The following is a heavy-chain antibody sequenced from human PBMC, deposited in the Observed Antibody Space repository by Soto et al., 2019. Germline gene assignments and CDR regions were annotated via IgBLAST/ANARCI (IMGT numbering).Heavy chain of an antibody. Sequence: QVQLVQSGAEVKKPGSSVKVSCKASAGPFSSYAISWVRQAPGQGLEWMGGIIPIFGTANYAQKFQGRVTITADESTSTAYMELSSLRSEDTAVYYCARDGAHCSGGSCSSGDWFDPWGQGTLVTVSS. J-gene: IGHJ5*02. CDR3: ARDGAHCSGGSCSSGDWFDP. D-gene: IGHD2-15*01. V-gene: IGHV1-69*12. CDR1: AGPFSSYA. CDR2: IIPIFGTA.